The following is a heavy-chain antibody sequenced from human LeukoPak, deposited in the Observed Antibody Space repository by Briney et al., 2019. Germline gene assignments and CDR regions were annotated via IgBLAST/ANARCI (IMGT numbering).Heavy chain of an antibody. CDR3: AKSLSSTSPDDAFDI. CDR1: GFTFSSYA. J-gene: IGHJ3*02. D-gene: IGHD2-2*01. V-gene: IGHV3-21*04. Sequence: PGGSLRLSCVASGFTFSSYAMNWVRQAPGKGLEWVSLINSNSDSIYYADSVKGRFTISRDNAKNSLFLQMNSLRAEDTAVYYCAKSLSSTSPDDAFDIWGQGTMVTVSS. CDR2: INSNSDSI.